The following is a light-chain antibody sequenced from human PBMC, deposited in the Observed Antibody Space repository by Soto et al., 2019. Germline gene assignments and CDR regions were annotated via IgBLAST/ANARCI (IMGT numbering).Light chain of an antibody. CDR2: AAS. Sequence: EIVLTQSPDTLSLFPGERATLSCRAIQSVSSTYLAWYQQKPGQAPRPLISAASSRATGTPDRFSGSGSGTDFTLTISRLEPEDFAVYYCQQYGSSRWTFGQGTKV. V-gene: IGKV3-20*01. J-gene: IGKJ1*01. CDR3: QQYGSSRWT. CDR1: QSVSSTY.